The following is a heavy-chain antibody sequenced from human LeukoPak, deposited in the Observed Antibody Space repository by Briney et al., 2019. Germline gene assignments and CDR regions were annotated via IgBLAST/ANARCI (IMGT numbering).Heavy chain of an antibody. CDR1: GYTFTYYG. CDR3: ARGPPGTLIVLDAFDI. Sequence: ASVKVSCKTSGYTFTYYGINWVRQAPGQWLEWMGWISPYNYNTNYAQKFQGRVTLTTDTSTSTAYMELRSLRSDDTAVFFCARGPPGTLIVLDAFDIWGQGTLVTVSS. V-gene: IGHV1-18*01. D-gene: IGHD3-22*01. J-gene: IGHJ3*02. CDR2: ISPYNYNT.